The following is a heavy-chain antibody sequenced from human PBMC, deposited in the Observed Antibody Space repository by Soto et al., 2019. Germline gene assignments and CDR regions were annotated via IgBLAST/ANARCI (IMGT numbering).Heavy chain of an antibody. CDR2: ISYDSSNK. D-gene: IGHD2-15*01. J-gene: IGHJ4*02. V-gene: IGHV3-30*18. Sequence: VQLLDSGGGLIQPGGSLRLSCAASGFTFSYGIHWLRQAPGKGLEWVAYISYDSSNKFYGDSVKGRFTISRDNSKNTQFLQSNSLRAEDPSVYYCAKLVIGYCSGNTFDDYLGKGTLVAVSS. CDR1: GFTFSYG. CDR3: AKLVIGYCSGNTFDDY.